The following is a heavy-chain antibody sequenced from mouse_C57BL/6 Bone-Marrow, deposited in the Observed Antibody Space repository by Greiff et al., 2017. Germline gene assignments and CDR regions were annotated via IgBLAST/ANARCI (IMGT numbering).Heavy chain of an antibody. Sequence: QVQLQQPGAELVKPGASVKLSCKASGYTFTSYWMQWVKQRPGQGLEWIGEIDPSDSYTNYNQKFKGKATLTVDTSSSTAYMQLSSLTSEDSAVYYCARDGDGYYVPGVWGTGTTVTVSS. CDR3: ARDGDGYYVPGV. D-gene: IGHD2-3*01. CDR1: GYTFTSYW. CDR2: IDPSDSYT. V-gene: IGHV1-50*01. J-gene: IGHJ1*03.